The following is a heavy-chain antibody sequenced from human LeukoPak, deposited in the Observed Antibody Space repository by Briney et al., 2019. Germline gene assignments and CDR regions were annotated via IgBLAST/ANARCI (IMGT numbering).Heavy chain of an antibody. CDR1: GGSFSGYY. D-gene: IGHD3-22*01. CDR3: ARSAGYYYDSSGLLNSDPYYFDY. CDR2: INHSGST. Sequence: PSETLSLTCAVYGGSFSGYYWSWIRQPPGKGLEWIGEINHSGSTYYNPSLKSRVTISVDTSKNQFSLKLSSVTAADTAVYYCARSAGYYYDSSGLLNSDPYYFDYWGQGTLVTVSS. J-gene: IGHJ4*02. V-gene: IGHV4-34*09.